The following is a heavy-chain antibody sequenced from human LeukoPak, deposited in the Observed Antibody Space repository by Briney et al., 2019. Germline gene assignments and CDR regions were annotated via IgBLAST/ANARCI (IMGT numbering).Heavy chain of an antibody. J-gene: IGHJ3*02. V-gene: IGHV3-64*04. CDR1: GFTFSRYA. CDR3: ARARPWPEHAFDI. CDR2: ISGNGGST. Sequence: GGTLRLSCSVSGFTFSRYAMHWVRQAPGKGLEYVPDISGNGGSTYYADSVNGRFTITRDNTKNTLYLQMNSLRADDTAVYYCARARPWPEHAFDIWGQGTMVTVSS. D-gene: IGHD5-24*01.